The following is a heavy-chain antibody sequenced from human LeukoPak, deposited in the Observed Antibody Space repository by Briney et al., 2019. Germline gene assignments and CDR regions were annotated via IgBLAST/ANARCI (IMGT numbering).Heavy chain of an antibody. Sequence: GGSLRLSCAASGFTFSGCGMHWVRQAPGKGLERVAFIWYDGRDKYYVDSVKGRFTISRDNSKNTLYLQMNSLRAEDTAMYYCANDPYSYGSYFDYWGQGTLVTVSS. J-gene: IGHJ4*02. V-gene: IGHV3-30*02. CDR1: GFTFSGCG. CDR2: IWYDGRDK. CDR3: ANDPYSYGSYFDY. D-gene: IGHD5-18*01.